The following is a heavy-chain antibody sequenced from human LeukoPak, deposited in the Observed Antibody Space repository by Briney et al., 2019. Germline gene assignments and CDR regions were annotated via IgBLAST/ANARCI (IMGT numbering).Heavy chain of an antibody. CDR2: INQVERT. CDR1: GGSLTGYS. V-gene: IGHV4-34*01. D-gene: IGHD2-15*01. J-gene: IGHJ6*03. Sequence: PSETLSLTCAVHGGSLTGYSWAWVRQSPGEGLEWIGEINQVERTIYSPSLESRVPISLEASKNQFFLQLTSVAAADTAMYYCTRGRATPSRLFFDYYFMDVSGPGTPVTVSS. CDR3: TRGRATPSRLFFDYYFMDV.